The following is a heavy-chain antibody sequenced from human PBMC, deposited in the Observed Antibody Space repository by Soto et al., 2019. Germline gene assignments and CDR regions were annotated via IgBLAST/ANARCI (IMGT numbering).Heavy chain of an antibody. D-gene: IGHD6-19*01. CDR3: ARHKGSYSSGYYYFDY. J-gene: IGHJ4*02. CDR1: GFTLSSYW. Sequence: PGGSLRLSCAASGFTLSSYWMSWVRQDPGKGLEWVANIEQDGSEKYYVDSVKGRFTISRDNAKNSLYLQMNSLRSEDTAVYYCARHKGSYSSGYYYFDYWGQGTLVTVSS. V-gene: IGHV3-7*05. CDR2: IEQDGSEK.